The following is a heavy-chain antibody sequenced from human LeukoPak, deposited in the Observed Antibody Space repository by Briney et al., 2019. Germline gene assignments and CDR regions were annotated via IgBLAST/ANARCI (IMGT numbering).Heavy chain of an antibody. J-gene: IGHJ5*02. CDR2: SIPIFGTA. Sequence: GSSVKVSCKASAGTFSSYAISWVRQAPGQGLEWMGGSIPIFGTANYAQKFQGRVTITADESTSTAYMELSSLRSEDTAVYYCATALWFGELLPLNWFDPWGQGTLVTVSS. CDR1: AGTFSSYA. CDR3: ATALWFGELLPLNWFDP. V-gene: IGHV1-69*01. D-gene: IGHD3-10*01.